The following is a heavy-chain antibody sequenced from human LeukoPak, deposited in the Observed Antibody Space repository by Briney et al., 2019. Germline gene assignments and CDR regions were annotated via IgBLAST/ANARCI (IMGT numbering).Heavy chain of an antibody. Sequence: ASVKVSCKASGYSFTNYGISWVRQAPGQGLEWMGWISVYNGNTNYAQKFQGRVTMTRDTSISTAYMELSRLRSDDTAVYYCARVMKRSHCEFDPWGQGTLVTVSS. CDR3: ARVMKRSHCEFDP. D-gene: IGHD6-13*01. CDR2: ISVYNGNT. V-gene: IGHV1-18*01. J-gene: IGHJ5*02. CDR1: GYSFTNYG.